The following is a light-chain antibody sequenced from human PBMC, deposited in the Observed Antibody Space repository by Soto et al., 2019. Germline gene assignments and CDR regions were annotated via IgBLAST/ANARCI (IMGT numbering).Light chain of an antibody. V-gene: IGKV3-11*01. CDR2: GAS. J-gene: IGKJ1*01. CDR1: QSIGGNF. CDR3: QQRNNWPWT. Sequence: EIVLTQSPGTLSLSPGEGATLSCRARQSIGGNFLAWYQQRRGQAPRLLIHGASNRATGIPARFSGSGSGTDFTLTISSLEPEDFAVYYCQQRNNWPWTFGQGTKVDIK.